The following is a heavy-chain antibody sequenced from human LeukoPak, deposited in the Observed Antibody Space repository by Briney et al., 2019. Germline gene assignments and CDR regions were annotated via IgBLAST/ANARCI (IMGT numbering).Heavy chain of an antibody. J-gene: IGHJ5*02. CDR3: ARDNSVRDEAWWFTP. D-gene: IGHD5-24*01. CDR1: GYTFTSNY. CDR2: ISQRGGST. Sequence: ASVKVSCKEFGYTFTSNYMHWVRQAHGQGPEWMGVISQRGGSTRYAQKFQGRVTLTRDMSTSTDYLELSSLRSEDTAVYYCARDNSVRDEAWWFTPWGQGTLVTVSS. V-gene: IGHV1-46*01.